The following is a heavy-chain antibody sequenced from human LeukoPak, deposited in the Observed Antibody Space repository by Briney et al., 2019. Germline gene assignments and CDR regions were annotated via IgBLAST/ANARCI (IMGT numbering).Heavy chain of an antibody. J-gene: IGHJ4*02. Sequence: GGSLRLSCAASGFTLSSYSMNWVRQAPGKGLEWVSSISSSSSYIYYADSVKGRFTISRDNAENSLYLQMNSLRAEDTAVYYCARDRGYDFWSGLFDYWGQGTLVTVSS. CDR1: GFTLSSYS. V-gene: IGHV3-21*01. CDR3: ARDRGYDFWSGLFDY. CDR2: ISSSSSYI. D-gene: IGHD3-3*01.